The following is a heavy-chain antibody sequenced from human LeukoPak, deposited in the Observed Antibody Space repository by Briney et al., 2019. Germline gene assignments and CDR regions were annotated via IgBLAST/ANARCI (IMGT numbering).Heavy chain of an antibody. Sequence: GASVKVSCKASGYTFTGYYMHWVRQAPGQGPEWMGWINPNSGGTNYAQKFQGRVAMTRDTSISTVYMELSRLKSDDTAVYYCARDPAATGSTAEDYWGQGTLVTVSS. J-gene: IGHJ4*02. D-gene: IGHD6-13*01. V-gene: IGHV1-2*02. CDR2: INPNSGGT. CDR1: GYTFTGYY. CDR3: ARDPAATGSTAEDY.